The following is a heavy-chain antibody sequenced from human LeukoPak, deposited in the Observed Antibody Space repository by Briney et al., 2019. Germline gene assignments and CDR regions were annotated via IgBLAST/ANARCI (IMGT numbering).Heavy chain of an antibody. CDR1: GDSVSSNSAA. Sequence: SQTLSLTCAISGDSVSSNSAAWNWIRQSPSRGLEWLGRTYYRSNWYNEYAVSVKSRITINPDTSKNQFSLQLNSVTPEDTAVYYCARVLDYYDSSGYYQSYYFDYWGQGTLVTVSS. CDR3: ARVLDYYDSSGYYQSYYFDY. J-gene: IGHJ4*02. D-gene: IGHD3-22*01. CDR2: TYYRSNWYN. V-gene: IGHV6-1*01.